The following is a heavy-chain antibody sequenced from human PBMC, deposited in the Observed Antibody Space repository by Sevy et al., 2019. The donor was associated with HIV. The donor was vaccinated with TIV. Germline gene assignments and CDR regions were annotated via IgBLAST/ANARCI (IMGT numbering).Heavy chain of an antibody. CDR1: GYTFTGYY. Sequence: ASVKVSCKASGYTFTGYYMHWVRQAPGQGLEWMGRINPNSGGTNYAQKFQGRVTMTRDTSISTAYMELSRRRSDDTAVYYCARIVVPAATAAEYFPHWGQGTLVTVSS. V-gene: IGHV1-2*06. CDR3: ARIVVPAATAAEYFPH. CDR2: INPNSGGT. D-gene: IGHD2-2*01. J-gene: IGHJ1*01.